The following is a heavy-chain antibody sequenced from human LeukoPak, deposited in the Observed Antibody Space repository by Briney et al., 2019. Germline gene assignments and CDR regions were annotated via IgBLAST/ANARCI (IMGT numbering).Heavy chain of an antibody. CDR2: INPNTGGT. J-gene: IGHJ6*02. Sequence: ASVKVSCKASGYKFKGYYIHWVRQAPGQGLEWMGWINPNTGGTNYAQKFQGRVTMTRDTSISTAYIELSRLRSDDTAVYYCARDLPLTMVRGVIMVYYGMGVWGQGTTVTVSS. CDR3: ARDLPLTMVRGVIMVYYGMGV. D-gene: IGHD3-10*01. CDR1: GYKFKGYY. V-gene: IGHV1-2*02.